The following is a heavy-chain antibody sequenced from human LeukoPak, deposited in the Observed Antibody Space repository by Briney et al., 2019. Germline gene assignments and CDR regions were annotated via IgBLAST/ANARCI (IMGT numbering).Heavy chain of an antibody. V-gene: IGHV3-53*01. Sequence: GRSLRLSCAASGFTFRSYGIHWVRQAPGKGLEWVSIIYGGGNIYYADSVKGRFTISRDNSKNTLYLQMNSPRAEDTAVYYCVRGYCSGSSCFPAWFDPWGQGTLVTVSS. J-gene: IGHJ5*02. CDR3: VRGYCSGSSCFPAWFDP. CDR1: GFTFRSYG. D-gene: IGHD2-15*01. CDR2: IYGGGNI.